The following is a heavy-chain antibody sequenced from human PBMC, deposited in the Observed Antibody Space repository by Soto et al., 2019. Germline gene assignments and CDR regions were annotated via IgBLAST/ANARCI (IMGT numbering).Heavy chain of an antibody. CDR1: GYSFTSYW. CDR2: IYPGDSDT. D-gene: IGHD3-10*01. V-gene: IGHV5-51*01. Sequence: PGESLKISCKGSGYSFTSYWIGWVRQMPGKGLEWIGIIYPGDSDTRYSPSFQGQVTISADKSISTAYLQWSSLKASDTAMYYCARLLSRIYGSGSYYTHYYYYMDVWGKGTTVTVSS. CDR3: ARLLSRIYGSGSYYTHYYYYMDV. J-gene: IGHJ6*03.